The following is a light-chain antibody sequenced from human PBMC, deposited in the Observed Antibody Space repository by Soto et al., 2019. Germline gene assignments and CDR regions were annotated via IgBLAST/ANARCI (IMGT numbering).Light chain of an antibody. V-gene: IGLV1-47*01. CDR2: RNN. Sequence: QSVLTQPPPASGTPGQRVTISCSGSSSNIGSNYVYWYQQLPGTAPKLLIYRNNQRPSGVPDRFSGSKSGTSASLAISGLRSEDEADYYCAAWDDSLSGSWVFGTGTKVTVL. CDR1: SSNIGSNY. CDR3: AAWDDSLSGSWV. J-gene: IGLJ1*01.